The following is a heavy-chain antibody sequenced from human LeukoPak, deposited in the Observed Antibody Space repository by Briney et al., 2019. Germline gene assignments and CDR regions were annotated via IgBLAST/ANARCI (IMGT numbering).Heavy chain of an antibody. V-gene: IGHV4-59*01. D-gene: IGHD2-2*01. J-gene: IGHJ3*01. CDR3: ARVSCSSTSCPRMDALDV. CDR1: GGSISYYY. CDR2: IYYSGST. Sequence: PSETLSLTCTVSGGSISYYYWSWIRQPPGKGLEWIGYIYYSGSTNYNPSLKSRVTISVDTSKNQFSLNLTSVTTADTAVYYCARVSCSSTSCPRMDALDVWGQGTMVTVSS.